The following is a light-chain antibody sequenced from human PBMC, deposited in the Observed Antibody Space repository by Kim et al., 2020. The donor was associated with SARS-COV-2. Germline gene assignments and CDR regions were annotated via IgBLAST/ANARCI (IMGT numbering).Light chain of an antibody. J-gene: IGKJ1*01. V-gene: IGKV1-5*03. Sequence: TSVGDRVTITCRASQSISSWLAWYQLKPAKAPKLLFYKASSLESGVPSRFSGSGSGTEFTLTISSLQPDDFATYYCQQYNSYPWTFGQGTKVDIK. CDR2: KAS. CDR3: QQYNSYPWT. CDR1: QSISSW.